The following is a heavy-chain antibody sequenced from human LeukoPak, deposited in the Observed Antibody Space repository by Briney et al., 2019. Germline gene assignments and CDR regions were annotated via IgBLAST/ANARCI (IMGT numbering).Heavy chain of an antibody. D-gene: IGHD3-22*01. V-gene: IGHV3-30*04. CDR3: ARDFSDSSGYYLYYFDY. J-gene: IGHJ4*02. CDR1: GFTFSNYA. CDR2: TSYDESNK. Sequence: GGSLRLSCAASGFTFSNYAMHWVRQAPSKGLEWVAVTSYDESNKYYADSVKGRFTISRDNSKNTLYLQMNSLRAEDTAVYYCARDFSDSSGYYLYYFDYWGQGTLVTVSS.